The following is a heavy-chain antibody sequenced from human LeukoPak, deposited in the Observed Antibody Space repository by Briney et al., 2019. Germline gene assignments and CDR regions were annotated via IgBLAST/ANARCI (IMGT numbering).Heavy chain of an antibody. D-gene: IGHD4/OR15-4a*01. J-gene: IGHJ4*02. CDR1: GDSISTDY. CDR3: ARLDCISDRCYNY. CDR2: INYNGNT. V-gene: IGHV4-59*08. Sequence: SETLSLTCIVSGDSISTDYWSGIRQSPGKGLEWIGYINYNGNTEYNPSLKSRVTISVDRSKNHVSLKMKSVTAADTAMYYCARLDCISDRCYNYWGLGTLVTVSS.